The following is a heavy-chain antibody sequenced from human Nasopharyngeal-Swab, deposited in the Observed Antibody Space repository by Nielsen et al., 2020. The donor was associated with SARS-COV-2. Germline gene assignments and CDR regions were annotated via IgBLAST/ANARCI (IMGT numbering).Heavy chain of an antibody. V-gene: IGHV4-39*07. CDR3: ARGYVHFDY. Sequence: SETLSLTCTVSGGSISSSSYYWGWIRQPPGKGLEWIGSIYYSGSTYHNPSLKSRVTISVDTSKNQFSLKLSSVTAADTAVYYCARGYVHFDYWGQGTLVTVSS. J-gene: IGHJ4*02. CDR1: GGSISSSSYY. D-gene: IGHD2-2*01. CDR2: IYYSGST.